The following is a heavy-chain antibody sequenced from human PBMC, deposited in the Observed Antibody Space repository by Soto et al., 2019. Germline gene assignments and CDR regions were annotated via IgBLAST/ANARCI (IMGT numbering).Heavy chain of an antibody. CDR1: GGTFSSYA. Sequence: QVQLVQSGAEVKKPRSSLKVSCKASGGTFSSYAISWVRQAPGQGLEWMGGIITIFGTANYAQKFQGRVTITADESTSTAYMELSSVGSADTAVYYCARQGWELLSTWFDPWGQGTLVTVSS. D-gene: IGHD1-26*01. CDR3: ARQGWELLSTWFDP. V-gene: IGHV1-69*01. J-gene: IGHJ5*02. CDR2: IITIFGTA.